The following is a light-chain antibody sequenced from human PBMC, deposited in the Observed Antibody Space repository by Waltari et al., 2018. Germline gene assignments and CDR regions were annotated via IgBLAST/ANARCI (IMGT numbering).Light chain of an antibody. CDR2: GAS. V-gene: IGKV3-20*01. CDR3: QQYGSSILYT. J-gene: IGKJ2*01. Sequence: EVVLTQSPGTLSLSPGEKATLSCRASQSLTKRYLAWYQQKPGQAPRLLIYGASSRAAGIPDRFSGSGSGTDFSLTINRLGPDDSAVYYCQQYGSSILYTFGQGTKLEIK. CDR1: QSLTKRY.